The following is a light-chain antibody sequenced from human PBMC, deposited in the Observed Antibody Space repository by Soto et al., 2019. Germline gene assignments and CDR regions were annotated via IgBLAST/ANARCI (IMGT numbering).Light chain of an antibody. CDR1: SSNIGSTT. CDR3: AAWDDSLNGVV. CDR2: KNN. V-gene: IGLV1-44*01. J-gene: IGLJ3*02. Sequence: QSVLTQPPSASGTPGQRVTIACSGSSSNIGSTTVKWYQQLPGTAPKLLIYKNNQRPSGVPDRFSGSKSGTSASLAISGLQSEDEADYYCAAWDDSLNGVVFGGGTKVTVL.